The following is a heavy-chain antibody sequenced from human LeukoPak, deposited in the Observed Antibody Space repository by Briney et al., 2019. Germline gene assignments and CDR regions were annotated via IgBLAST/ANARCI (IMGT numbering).Heavy chain of an antibody. J-gene: IGHJ4*02. V-gene: IGHV4-59*11. D-gene: IGHD6-6*01. CDR1: GGSISSHY. Sequence: SETLSLTRTVSGGSISSHYWSWIRQPPGKGLEWIGYIYYSGSTNYNPSLKSRVTISVDTSKNQFSLKLGSVTAADTAVYYCARVAARPAFPDYWGQGTLVTVSS. CDR2: IYYSGST. CDR3: ARVAARPAFPDY.